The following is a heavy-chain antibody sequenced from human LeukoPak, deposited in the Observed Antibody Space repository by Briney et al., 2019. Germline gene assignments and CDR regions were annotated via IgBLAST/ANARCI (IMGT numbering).Heavy chain of an antibody. D-gene: IGHD1-26*01. Sequence: SETLSLTCAVSGGSFSGHYWSWIRQPPGKGLEWIGYIYYSGSTNYNPSLKSRVTISVDTSKNQFSLKLSSVTAADTAVYYCARVYSGSYLQFDYWGQGTLVTVSS. CDR3: ARVYSGSYLQFDY. CDR1: GGSFSGHY. V-gene: IGHV4-59*11. J-gene: IGHJ4*02. CDR2: IYYSGST.